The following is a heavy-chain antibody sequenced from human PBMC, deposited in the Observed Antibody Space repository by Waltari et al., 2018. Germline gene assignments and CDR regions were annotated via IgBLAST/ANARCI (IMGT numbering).Heavy chain of an antibody. Sequence: QVQLQESGPGLVKPSETLSLTCAVSGYSISSGYYWGWSRQPPGKGLEWIGRIYHSGSTYDNPSLKSRVTISVDTSKNQFSLKLSSVTAADTAVYYCARLSGLVDYWGQGTLVTVSS. CDR3: ARLSGLVDY. J-gene: IGHJ4*02. CDR1: GYSISSGYY. D-gene: IGHD6-19*01. V-gene: IGHV4-38-2*01. CDR2: IYHSGST.